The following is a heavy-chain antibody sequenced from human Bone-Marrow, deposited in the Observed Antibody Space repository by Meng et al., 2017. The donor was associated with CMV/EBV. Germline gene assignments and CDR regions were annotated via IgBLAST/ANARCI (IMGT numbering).Heavy chain of an antibody. Sequence: GESLKISCAASGFTVSSNYMSWVRQAPGKGLECVSVIYSAGSTYYADSVKGRFTISRDNSKNTLYLQMNSLRAEDTAVYYCARDSPDYGDYLFDYWAQGVLVTVSS. CDR1: GFTVSSNY. D-gene: IGHD4-17*01. CDR2: IYSAGST. J-gene: IGHJ4*02. CDR3: ARDSPDYGDYLFDY. V-gene: IGHV3-53*01.